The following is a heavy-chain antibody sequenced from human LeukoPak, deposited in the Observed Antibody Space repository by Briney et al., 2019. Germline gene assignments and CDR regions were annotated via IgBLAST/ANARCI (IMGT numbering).Heavy chain of an antibody. CDR2: IVVGSGNT. V-gene: IGHV1-58*01. Sequence: SVKVSCKASGFTFTSSAVQWVRQARGQRLEWIGWIVVGSGNTNYAQKFQERATITRDMSTSTAYMELSSLRSEDTAVYCCAATTMNVAASGAFDIWGQGTMVTVSS. D-gene: IGHD3-10*01. CDR1: GFTFTSSA. CDR3: AATTMNVAASGAFDI. J-gene: IGHJ3*02.